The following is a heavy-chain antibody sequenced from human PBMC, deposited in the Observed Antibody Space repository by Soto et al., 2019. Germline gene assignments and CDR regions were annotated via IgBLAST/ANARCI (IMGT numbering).Heavy chain of an antibody. D-gene: IGHD2-2*02. Sequence: ASVKVSCKASGYTFTGYYMHWVRQAPGQGLEWMGWINPNSGGTNYAQKFQGRVTMTRDTSISTAYMELSRLRSDDTAVYYCARRVPAAVRVDWFDPWGQGTLVTVSS. CDR2: INPNSGGT. CDR1: GYTFTGYY. V-gene: IGHV1-2*02. J-gene: IGHJ5*02. CDR3: ARRVPAAVRVDWFDP.